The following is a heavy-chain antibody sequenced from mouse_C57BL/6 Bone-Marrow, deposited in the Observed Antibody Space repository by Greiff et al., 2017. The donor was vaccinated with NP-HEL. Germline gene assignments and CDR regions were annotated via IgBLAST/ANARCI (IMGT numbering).Heavy chain of an antibody. CDR1: GYTFTSYW. CDR3: ARDSSGYRLAY. CDR2: IGPGSGST. Sequence: QVQLQQPGTELVKPGASVKLSCKASGYTFTSYWMHWVKQRPGQGLEWIGKIGPGSGSTYYNEKFKGKATLTADKSSSTAYMQLSSLTSEDSAVYFCARDSSGYRLAYWGQGTLVTVSA. V-gene: IGHV1-53*01. J-gene: IGHJ3*01. D-gene: IGHD3-2*02.